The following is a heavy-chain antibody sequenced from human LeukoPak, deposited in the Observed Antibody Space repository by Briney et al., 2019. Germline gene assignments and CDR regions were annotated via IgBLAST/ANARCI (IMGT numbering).Heavy chain of an antibody. J-gene: IGHJ4*02. Sequence: GGSXXGYYXSWIRQPPGKGLEWIGEINHSGSTNYNPSLKSRVTISVDTSKNQFSLKLSSVTAADTAVYYCARGRLNDFWSGYCFDYWGQGTLVTVSS. CDR3: ARGRLNDFWSGYCFDY. CDR1: GGSXXGYY. CDR2: INHSGST. D-gene: IGHD3-3*01. V-gene: IGHV4-34*01.